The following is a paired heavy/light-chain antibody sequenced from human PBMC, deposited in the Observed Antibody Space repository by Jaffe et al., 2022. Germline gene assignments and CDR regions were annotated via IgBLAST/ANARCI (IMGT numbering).Light chain of an antibody. CDR1: QSIFYSSNNKNY. Sequence: DIVMTQSPDSLAVPLGERATINCKSSQSIFYSSNNKNYLAWYQQKPGQSPRLLLYWASTRESGVPDRFSGSGSGTDFTLTITDLQAEDVAIYYCHQYFTTPYTFGQGTKLEIE. J-gene: IGKJ2*01. CDR3: HQYFTTPYT. CDR2: WAS. V-gene: IGKV4-1*01.
Heavy chain of an antibody. Sequence: DVRLVESGGGLVQPGRSLRLSCTGSGFTDYGFGDYGMTWVRQAPGKGLEWIGFIRSKAYGATTEFAASVKGRFTISRDDSKGVVYLQMNNLNTEDTAMYYCSRLNYGSGSNLIDYWGQGTRVTVSS. CDR2: IRSKAYGATT. V-gene: IGHV3-49*04. D-gene: IGHD3-10*01. J-gene: IGHJ4*02. CDR3: SRLNYGSGSNLIDY. CDR1: GFTDYGFGDYG.